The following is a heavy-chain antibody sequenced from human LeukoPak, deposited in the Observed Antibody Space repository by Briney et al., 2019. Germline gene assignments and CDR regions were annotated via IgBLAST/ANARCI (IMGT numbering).Heavy chain of an antibody. CDR1: GFTFSSYW. J-gene: IGHJ4*02. CDR2: INSDGCST. V-gene: IGHV3-74*01. Sequence: QAGGSLRLSCAASGFTFSSYWMHWVRQAPGKGLVWVSRINSDGCSTSYADSVKGRFTISRDNAKNTLYLQMNSLRAEDTAVYYCARDSADSSGFVGCDYWGQGTLVTVSS. D-gene: IGHD3-22*01. CDR3: ARDSADSSGFVGCDY.